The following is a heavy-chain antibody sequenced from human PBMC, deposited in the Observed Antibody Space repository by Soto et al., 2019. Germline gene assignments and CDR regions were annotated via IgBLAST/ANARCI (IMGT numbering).Heavy chain of an antibody. CDR1: GGSISSYY. V-gene: IGHV4-59*01. CDR2: IYYSGST. Sequence: SETLSLTCTVSGGSISSYYWSWIRQPPGKGLEWIGYIYYSGSTNYNPSLKSRVTLSVDTSKNQFSLKLSSVTAADTAVYYCARGDDFWSGYGHYYYMDVWGKGTTVTVSS. CDR3: ARGDDFWSGYGHYYYMDV. J-gene: IGHJ6*03. D-gene: IGHD3-3*01.